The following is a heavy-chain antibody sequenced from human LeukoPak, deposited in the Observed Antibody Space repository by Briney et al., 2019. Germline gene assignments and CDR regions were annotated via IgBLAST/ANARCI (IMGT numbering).Heavy chain of an antibody. J-gene: IGHJ4*02. CDR1: GFTFSSYA. CDR3: ARDREEYSSSSLDY. CDR2: ISYDGSNK. V-gene: IGHV3-30-3*01. D-gene: IGHD6-6*01. Sequence: PGGSLRLSCAASGFTFSSYAMHWVRQAPGKGLEWVAVISYDGSNKYYADSVKGRFTVSRDNSKNTLYLQMNSLRAEDTAVYYCARDREEYSSSSLDYWGQGTLVTVSS.